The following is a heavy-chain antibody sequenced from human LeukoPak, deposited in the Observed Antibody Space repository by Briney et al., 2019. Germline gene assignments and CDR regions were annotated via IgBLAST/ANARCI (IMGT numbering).Heavy chain of an antibody. J-gene: IGHJ5*02. CDR1: GGSFSGYY. V-gene: IGHV4-34*01. D-gene: IGHD2-2*03. Sequence: SETLSLTCAVYGGSFSGYYWSWIRQPPGKGLEWIGEINHSGSTNYNPSLKSRVTISVDTSKNQFSLKLSSVTAADTAVYYCARDTQVGYCSSTSCFWFDPWGQGTLVTVSS. CDR2: INHSGST. CDR3: ARDTQVGYCSSTSCFWFDP.